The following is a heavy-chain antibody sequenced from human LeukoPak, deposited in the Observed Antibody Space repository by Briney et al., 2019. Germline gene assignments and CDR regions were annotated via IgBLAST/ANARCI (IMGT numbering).Heavy chain of an antibody. CDR2: MNPNSGNT. CDR1: GYTFTSYD. V-gene: IGHV1-8*01. Sequence: ASVKVSCKASGYTFTSYDINWVRQATGQGLEWMGWMNPNSGNTGYAQKFQGRVTMTRNTSISTAYMELSSLRSEDTAVYYCARAPFGHRIAARHGLRVLHPSSYRGQGTLVTVSS. D-gene: IGHD6-6*01. CDR3: ARAPFGHRIAARHGLRVLHPSSY. J-gene: IGHJ4*02.